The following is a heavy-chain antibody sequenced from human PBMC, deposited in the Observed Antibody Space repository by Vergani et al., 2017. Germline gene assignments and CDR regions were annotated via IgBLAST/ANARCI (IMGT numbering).Heavy chain of an antibody. D-gene: IGHD2-15*01. CDR1: GFTFSSYA. CDR3: AKDALQGVGYWYFDL. CDR2: ISGSGGST. V-gene: IGHV3-23*01. J-gene: IGHJ2*01. Sequence: EVQLLESGGGLVQPGGSLRLSCAASGFTFSSYAMSWVRQAPGKGLEWVSAISGSGGSTYYADSVKGRVTISRDNSKNTLYLQMNSLRAEDTDVYYCAKDALQGVGYWYFDLWGRGTLVTVSS.